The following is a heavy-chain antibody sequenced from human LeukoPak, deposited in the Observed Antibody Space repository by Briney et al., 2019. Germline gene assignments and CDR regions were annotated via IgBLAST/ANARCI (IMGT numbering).Heavy chain of an antibody. CDR1: GFTFSSHA. J-gene: IGHJ6*03. D-gene: IGHD5-24*01. V-gene: IGHV3-30*02. CDR3: AKDRGPMAAYYYYYMDV. CDR2: IRYDGSNK. Sequence: GGSLRLSCAASGFTFSSHAMHWVRQAPGKGLEWVAFIRYDGSNKYYADSVKGRFTISRDNSKNTLYLQMNSLRAEDTAVYYCAKDRGPMAAYYYYYMDVWGKGTTVTVSS.